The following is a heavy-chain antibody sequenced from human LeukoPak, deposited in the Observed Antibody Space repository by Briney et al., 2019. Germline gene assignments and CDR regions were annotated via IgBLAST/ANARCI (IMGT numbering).Heavy chain of an antibody. CDR2: PSGSGGST. V-gene: IGHV3-23*01. CDR1: GFTFSSYA. CDR3: VGKVTGSGSYYPPDFDY. J-gene: IGHJ4*02. Sequence: GGSLRLSCAASGFTFSSYATSWVRQAPGKGLEWVSAPSGSGGSTYYADSVKGRFTISRDNSKNTLYLQMNSLRAEDTAVYYCVGKVTGSGSYYPPDFDYWGQGTLVTVSS. D-gene: IGHD3-10*01.